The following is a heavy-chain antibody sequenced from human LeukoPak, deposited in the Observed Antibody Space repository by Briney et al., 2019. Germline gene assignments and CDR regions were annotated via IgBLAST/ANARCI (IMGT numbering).Heavy chain of an antibody. Sequence: ASVKVSCKASGYTFTGYYMHWVRRAPGQGLEWMGWINPNSGGTNYAQKFQGRVTMTRDTSISTAYMELSRLRSDDTAVYYCARDSGEYSYGSDYWGQGTLVTVSS. D-gene: IGHD5-18*01. CDR1: GYTFTGYY. CDR3: ARDSGEYSYGSDY. J-gene: IGHJ4*02. CDR2: INPNSGGT. V-gene: IGHV1-2*02.